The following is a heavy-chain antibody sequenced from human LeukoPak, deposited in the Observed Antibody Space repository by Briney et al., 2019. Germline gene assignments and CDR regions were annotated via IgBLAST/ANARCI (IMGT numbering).Heavy chain of an antibody. Sequence: SETLSLTCTVSGGSISSYYWSWIRQPPGKGLEWIGYIYYSESTNYNPSLKSRVTISVDTSKNQFSLKLSSVTAADTAVYYCARGPDDYGDQPIDYWGQGTLVTVSS. CDR2: IYYSEST. CDR3: ARGPDDYGDQPIDY. J-gene: IGHJ4*02. CDR1: GGSISSYY. V-gene: IGHV4-59*08. D-gene: IGHD4-17*01.